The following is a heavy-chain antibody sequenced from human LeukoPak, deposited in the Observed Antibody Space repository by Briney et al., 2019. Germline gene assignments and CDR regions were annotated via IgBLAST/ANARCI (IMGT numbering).Heavy chain of an antibody. D-gene: IGHD4-17*01. CDR2: ISSSSSYI. J-gene: IGHJ4*02. CDR1: GFTFSSYS. V-gene: IGHV3-21*01. CDR3: ARDGTPVTTDY. Sequence: GGSLRLSCAASGFTFSSYSMNWVRQAPGKGLEWVSSISSSSSYIYYADSVKGRFTISRDNAKNSLYLQLNSLRAEDTAVYYCARDGTPVTTDYWGQGTLVTVSS.